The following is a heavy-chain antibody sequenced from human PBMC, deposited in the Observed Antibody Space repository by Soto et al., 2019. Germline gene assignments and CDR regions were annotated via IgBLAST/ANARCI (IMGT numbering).Heavy chain of an antibody. Sequence: SETLSLTCTVSGGSVSSGSYYWSWIRQPPGKGLEWIGYIYYSGSTNYNPSLKSRVTISVDTSKNQFSLKLSSVTAADTAVYYCARVGGSGRGYYYGMDVWGQGNTVTVSS. J-gene: IGHJ6*02. CDR3: ARVGGSGRGYYYGMDV. V-gene: IGHV4-61*01. CDR2: IYYSGST. CDR1: GGSVSSGSYY. D-gene: IGHD3-10*01.